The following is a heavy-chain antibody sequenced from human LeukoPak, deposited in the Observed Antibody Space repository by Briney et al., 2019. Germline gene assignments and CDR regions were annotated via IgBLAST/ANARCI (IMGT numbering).Heavy chain of an antibody. CDR3: ATVLRYFDWLFNWFDP. CDR2: FDPEDGET. Sequence: ASVKVSCKVSGYTLTELSMHWVRQAPGKGLEWMGGFDPEDGETIYAQKFQGRVTMTEDTSTDTAYMELSSLRSEDTAVYYCATVLRYFDWLFNWFDPWGQGTLVTVSS. V-gene: IGHV1-24*01. D-gene: IGHD3-9*01. J-gene: IGHJ5*02. CDR1: GYTLTELS.